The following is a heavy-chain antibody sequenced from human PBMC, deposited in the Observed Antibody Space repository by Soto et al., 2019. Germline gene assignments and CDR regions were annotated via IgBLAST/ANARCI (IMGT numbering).Heavy chain of an antibody. J-gene: IGHJ3*02. CDR2: IYYSGST. V-gene: IGHV4-59*08. CDR3: ARLRYGDYGGRRDAFDI. CDR1: GGSISSYY. D-gene: IGHD4-17*01. Sequence: SETLSLTCTVSGGSISSYYWSWIRQPPGKGLEWIGYIYYSGSTNYNPSLKSRVTISVDTSKNQFSLKLSSVTAADTAVYYCARLRYGDYGGRRDAFDIWGQGTMVTVSS.